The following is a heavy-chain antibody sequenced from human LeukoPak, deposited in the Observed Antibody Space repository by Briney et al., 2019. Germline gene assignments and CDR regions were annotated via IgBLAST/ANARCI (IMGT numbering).Heavy chain of an antibody. Sequence: PGGSLRLSCAASGFTLSSYAMSWVRQAPGKGLEWVSSIIASGAGTYYADSVKGRFTISRDTSNNTLHLQMNSLRAEDTAVYYCAPLAATTDYWGQGTLVAGS. CDR2: IIASGAGT. CDR3: APLAATTDY. V-gene: IGHV3-23*01. CDR1: GFTLSSYA. J-gene: IGHJ4*02. D-gene: IGHD1-26*01.